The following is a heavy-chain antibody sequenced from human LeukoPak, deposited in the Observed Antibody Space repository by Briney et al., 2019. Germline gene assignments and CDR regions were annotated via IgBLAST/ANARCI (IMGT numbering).Heavy chain of an antibody. D-gene: IGHD6-19*01. Sequence: KPSETLSLTCTVSGGSISSYYWSWIRQPPGKGLEWIGYIYYSGSTNYNPSLKSRVTISVDTSKNQFSLKLSSVTAADTAVYYCAREGEPGTAVAGTYFDYWGQGTLVTVSS. J-gene: IGHJ4*02. CDR2: IYYSGST. CDR1: GGSISSYY. CDR3: AREGEPGTAVAGTYFDY. V-gene: IGHV4-59*01.